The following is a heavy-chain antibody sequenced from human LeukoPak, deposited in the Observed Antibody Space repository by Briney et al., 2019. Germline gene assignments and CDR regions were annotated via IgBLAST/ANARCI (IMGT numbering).Heavy chain of an antibody. V-gene: IGHV1-8*01. J-gene: IGHJ4*02. D-gene: IGHD3-22*01. CDR1: GYTFTSYD. Sequence: ASVKVFCKASGYTFTSYDVNWVRHDTGQGLEWMGWMNTNSGNTGYAQKFQGRVTMTRNTSISTAYMELSSLRSEDTAVYYCARGGLYYDDRFPLGYWGQGTLVTVSS. CDR3: ARGGLYYDDRFPLGY. CDR2: MNTNSGNT.